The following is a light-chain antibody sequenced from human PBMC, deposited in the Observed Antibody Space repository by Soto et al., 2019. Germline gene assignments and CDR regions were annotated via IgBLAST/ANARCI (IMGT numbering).Light chain of an antibody. CDR3: QQSYSTPVV. CDR2: AAS. CDR1: QSISSY. V-gene: IGKV1-39*01. Sequence: DIQMTQSPSSLSASVGDRVTITCRASQSISSYLNWYQQKPGKAPKLLIYAASSLQSGVPSRFSGSGSGTDFTLTISNLQPEDFATYYCQQSYSTPVVFGQGTKVEIK. J-gene: IGKJ1*01.